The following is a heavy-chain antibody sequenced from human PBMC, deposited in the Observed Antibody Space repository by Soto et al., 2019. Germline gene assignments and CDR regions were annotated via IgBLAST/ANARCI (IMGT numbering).Heavy chain of an antibody. CDR2: IRSKANSYAT. V-gene: IGHV3-73*01. Sequence: GGSLRLSCAASGFTFSGSAMHWVRQASGKGLEWVGRIRSKANSYATAYAASVKGRFTISRDDSKNTAYLQMNSLKTEDTAVYYCKQTGPTTPPYYYYYDYGMDVWGQGTTVTVSS. CDR3: KQTGPTTPPYYYYYDYGMDV. J-gene: IGHJ6*02. CDR1: GFTFSGSA. D-gene: IGHD2-15*01.